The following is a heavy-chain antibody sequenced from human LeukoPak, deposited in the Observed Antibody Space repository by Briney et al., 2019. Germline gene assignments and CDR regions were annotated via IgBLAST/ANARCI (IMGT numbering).Heavy chain of an antibody. V-gene: IGHV3-49*04. CDR1: GFSFGDYA. J-gene: IGHJ4*02. CDR3: TRDWRGLDSTSHFEY. Sequence: GRSLRPSCTASGFSFGDYAMTWVRLAPGKGLEWVGFIRSKAYGGTTEYAASVKGRFTISRDDSKSIAYLQMNSLKTEDTAVYYCTRDWRGLDSTSHFEYWGQGTLVTVSS. D-gene: IGHD2-2*01. CDR2: IRSKAYGGTT.